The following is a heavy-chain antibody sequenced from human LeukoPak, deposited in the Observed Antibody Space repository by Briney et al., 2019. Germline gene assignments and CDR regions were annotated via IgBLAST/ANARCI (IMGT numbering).Heavy chain of an antibody. CDR3: ARVMVLRYFDWLYTIQLPTARPYYYYMDV. J-gene: IGHJ6*03. CDR2: INHSGST. CDR1: GGSFSGYY. V-gene: IGHV4-34*01. D-gene: IGHD3-9*01. Sequence: SETLSLTCAVYGGSFSGYYWSWIRQPPGKGLEWIGEINHSGSTNYNPSLKSRVTISVDTSKNQFSLKLSSVTAADTAVYYCARVMVLRYFDWLYTIQLPTARPYYYYMDVWGKGTTVTVSS.